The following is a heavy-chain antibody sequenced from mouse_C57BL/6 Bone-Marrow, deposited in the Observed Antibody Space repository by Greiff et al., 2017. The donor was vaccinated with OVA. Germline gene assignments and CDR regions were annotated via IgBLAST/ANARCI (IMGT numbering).Heavy chain of an antibody. V-gene: IGHV1-50*01. J-gene: IGHJ2*01. Sequence: QVQLQQPGAELVKPGASVKLSCKASGYTFTSYWMQWVKQRPGQGLEWIGEIDPSDSYTNYTQKFKGKATLTVDTSSSTAYMQLSSLTSEDSAVYYCARGNYDYWGQGTTLTVSS. CDR2: IDPSDSYT. CDR1: GYTFTSYW. D-gene: IGHD2-1*01. CDR3: ARGNYDY.